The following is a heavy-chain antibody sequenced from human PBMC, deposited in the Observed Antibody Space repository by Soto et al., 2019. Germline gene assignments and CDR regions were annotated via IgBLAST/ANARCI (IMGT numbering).Heavy chain of an antibody. V-gene: IGHV3-33*01. J-gene: IGHJ4*01. D-gene: IGHD2-8*01. CDR3: ARAFCTNGVCYSFFDY. CDR2: TYYDGSNR. CDR1: GVTFGTYA. Sequence: GGSLRLSCAASGVTFGTYAMHWVRRAPGKGLEWVAVTYYDGSNRYYGDAVKGRFTISRGNSKSTLYLQMSSLRAEDTAVYYCARAFCTNGVCYSFFDYWGHGTLVTVST.